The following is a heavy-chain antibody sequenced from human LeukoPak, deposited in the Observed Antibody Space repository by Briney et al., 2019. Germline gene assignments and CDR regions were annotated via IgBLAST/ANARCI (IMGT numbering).Heavy chain of an antibody. J-gene: IGHJ6*02. CDR1: GYTFASYD. V-gene: IGHV1-8*01. CDR3: AVVPAAIFYYYYGMDV. D-gene: IGHD2-2*01. Sequence: ASVKVSCKAFGYTFASYDINWVRQGTGQGLEWMGWMNPNSGNTGYAQKFQGRVTMARNTSRSTAYMELSSLRSEDTAVYYCAVVPAAIFYYYYGMDVWGQGTTVTVSS. CDR2: MNPNSGNT.